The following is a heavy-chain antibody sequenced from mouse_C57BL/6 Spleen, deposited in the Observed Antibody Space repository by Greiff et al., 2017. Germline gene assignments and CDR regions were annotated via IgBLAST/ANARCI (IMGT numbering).Heavy chain of an antibody. CDR2: INYDGSST. J-gene: IGHJ1*03. Sequence: EVQVVESEGGLVQPGRSMKLSCTASGFTFSDYYMAWVRQVPEKGLEWVANINYDGSSTYYLDSLKSRFIISRDNAKNILYLQMSSLKSEDTATYYCARGDYYGSSRWYFDVWGTGTTVTVSS. V-gene: IGHV5-16*01. CDR1: GFTFSDYY. CDR3: ARGDYYGSSRWYFDV. D-gene: IGHD1-1*01.